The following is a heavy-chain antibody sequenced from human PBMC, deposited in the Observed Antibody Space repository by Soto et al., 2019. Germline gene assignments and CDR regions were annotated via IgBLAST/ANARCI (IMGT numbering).Heavy chain of an antibody. V-gene: IGHV1-58*01. J-gene: IGHJ4*02. CDR1: GFTFTSSA. CDR2: IAVGSGYT. Sequence: QMQLEQSGPEVKKPGTSVKVSCKASGFTFTSSAFQWVRQARGQRLEWIGWIAVGSGYTNYAQRFQDRVTLTRDMSTANTYMELSRLTSEYTAIYYCAADATSWQQMVPSDYWGQGTLVTVSS. CDR3: AADATSWQQMVPSDY. D-gene: IGHD2-8*01.